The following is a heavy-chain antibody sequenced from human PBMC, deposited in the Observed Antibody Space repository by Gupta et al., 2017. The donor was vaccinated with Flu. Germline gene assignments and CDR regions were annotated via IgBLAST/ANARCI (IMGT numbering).Heavy chain of an antibody. Sequence: TFSIHDFSWVRQAPGKGLAWVSGISKSGSTPQYEDAVQGRVTISRDNAKNTLYLEMNSLRVDDPAVSHCALGWGPGWYYDLWGRGTRVSVSS. J-gene: IGHJ2*01. CDR2: ISKSGSTP. V-gene: IGHV3-23*01. CDR3: ALGWGPGWYYDL. CDR1: TFSIHD. D-gene: IGHD7-27*01.